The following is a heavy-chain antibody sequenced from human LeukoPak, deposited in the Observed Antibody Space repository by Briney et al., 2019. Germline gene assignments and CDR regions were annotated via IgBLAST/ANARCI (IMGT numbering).Heavy chain of an antibody. Sequence: PSETLSLTCTVSGGSVSSGSYYWSWIRQPPGKGLEWIGYIYYSGSTNYNPSLKSRVTISVDTSKNQFSLKLRSVTAADTAVYYCARIAVAEDYYFDYWGQGTLVTVSS. V-gene: IGHV4-61*01. CDR2: IYYSGST. CDR1: GGSVSSGSYY. D-gene: IGHD6-19*01. CDR3: ARIAVAEDYYFDY. J-gene: IGHJ4*02.